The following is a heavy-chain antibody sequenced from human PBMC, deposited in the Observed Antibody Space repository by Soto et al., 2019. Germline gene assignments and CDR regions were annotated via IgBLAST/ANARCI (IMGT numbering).Heavy chain of an antibody. CDR2: IGGRGNSA. V-gene: IGHV3-23*01. D-gene: IGHD5-12*01. J-gene: IGHJ3*01. Sequence: GGPLRLSCAASGFIFTNYAMNWVRQAPGKGLEWVSVIGGRGNSAYYADSVQGRFTISRDNSKNTLSLQMSSLTADDTAIYYCVREGRGSFDFWGRVTMVTVSS. CDR3: VREGRGSFDF. CDR1: GFIFTNYA.